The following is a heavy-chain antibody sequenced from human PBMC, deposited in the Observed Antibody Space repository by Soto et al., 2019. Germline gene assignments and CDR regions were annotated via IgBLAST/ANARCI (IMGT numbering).Heavy chain of an antibody. CDR2: IYYSGST. CDR3: ARVYHPRYYPDSSGYLGY. J-gene: IGHJ4*02. D-gene: IGHD3-22*01. Sequence: SETLSLTCTVSGGSISSYYWSWIRQPPGNGLEWIGYIYYSGSTNYNPSLKSRVTISVDKSKNQFSLKLCSVTAADTAVYYCARVYHPRYYPDSSGYLGYWGQGTFVTVSS. CDR1: GGSISSYY. V-gene: IGHV4-59*12.